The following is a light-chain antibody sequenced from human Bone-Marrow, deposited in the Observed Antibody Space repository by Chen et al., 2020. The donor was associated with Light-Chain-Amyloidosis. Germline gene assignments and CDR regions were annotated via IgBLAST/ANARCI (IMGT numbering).Light chain of an antibody. V-gene: IGLV3-21*02. CDR2: DDS. Sequence: SYVLTHPSSVSVAPGQTATIACGGNNFGATSVHWYQQTPGQAPLLVVYDDSGRPSGIPGRWAGSNSGNTAILTIRRVEAGDEADYYCQVWDRSSDRPVFGGGTKLTVL. CDR3: QVWDRSSDRPV. CDR1: NFGATS. J-gene: IGLJ3*02.